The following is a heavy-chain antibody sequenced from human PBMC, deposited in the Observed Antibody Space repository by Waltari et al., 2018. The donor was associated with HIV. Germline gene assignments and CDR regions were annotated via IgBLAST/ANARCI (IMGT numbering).Heavy chain of an antibody. V-gene: IGHV4-30-4*01. CDR3: ARPMGIFGVVASGMDV. J-gene: IGHJ6*02. D-gene: IGHD3-3*01. Sequence: QVQLQESGPGLVKPSQTLSLTCTVSGGPISSGDYYWSWIRQPPGKGLEWIGYIYYSGSTYYNPSLKSRVTISVDTSKNQFSLKLSSVTAADTAVYYCARPMGIFGVVASGMDVWGQGTTVTVSS. CDR2: IYYSGST. CDR1: GGPISSGDYY.